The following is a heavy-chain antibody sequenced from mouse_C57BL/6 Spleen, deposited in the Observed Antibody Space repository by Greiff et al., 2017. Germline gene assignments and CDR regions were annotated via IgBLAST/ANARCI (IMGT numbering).Heavy chain of an antibody. D-gene: IGHD1-1*01. CDR3: VRQDYYGSSWYFDV. CDR2: IRSKSNNYAT. V-gene: IGHV10-1*01. Sequence: EVQGVESGGGLVQPKGSLKLSCAASGFSFNTYAMNWVRQAPGKGLEWVARIRSKSNNYATYYADSVKDRFTISRDDSESMLYLQMNNLKTEDTAMYYCVRQDYYGSSWYFDVWGTGTTVTVSS. J-gene: IGHJ1*03. CDR1: GFSFNTYA.